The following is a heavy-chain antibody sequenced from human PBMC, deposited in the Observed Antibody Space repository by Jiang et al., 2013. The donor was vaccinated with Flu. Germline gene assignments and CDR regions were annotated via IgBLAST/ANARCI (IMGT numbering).Heavy chain of an antibody. CDR2: INPSGGST. J-gene: IGHJ4*02. D-gene: IGHD6-13*01. V-gene: IGHV1-46*01. CDR1: GYTFTSYY. Sequence: VKVSCKASGYTFTSYYMHWVRQAPGQGLEWMGIINPSGGSTSYAQKFQGRVTMTRDTSTSTVYMELSSLRSEDTAVYYCARAAIGVAAAGSFDYWGQGTLVTVSS. CDR3: ARAAIGVAAAGSFDY.